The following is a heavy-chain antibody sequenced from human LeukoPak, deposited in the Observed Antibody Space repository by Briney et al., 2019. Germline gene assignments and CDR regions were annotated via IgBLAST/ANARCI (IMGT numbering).Heavy chain of an antibody. CDR3: AARGYDSSGYYYDY. CDR2: IVVGSGNT. CDR1: GFTFTSSA. Sequence: GASVKVSCKASGFTFTSSAMQWVRQARGQRLEWIGWIVVGSGNTNYAQKFQERVTITRDMSTSTAYMELSSLRSEDTAVYYCAARGYDSSGYYYDYWGQGTLSPSPQ. V-gene: IGHV1-58*02. D-gene: IGHD3-22*01. J-gene: IGHJ4*02.